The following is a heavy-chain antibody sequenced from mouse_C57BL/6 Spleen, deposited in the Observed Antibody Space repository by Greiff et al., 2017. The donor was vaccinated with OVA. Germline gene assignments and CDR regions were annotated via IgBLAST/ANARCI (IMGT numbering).Heavy chain of an antibody. D-gene: IGHD5-5*01. CDR3: ARERFYLPFDC. V-gene: IGHV1-53*01. CDR2: INPCNGGT. Sequence: VKLQQPGPELVKPGASVKLSCKASGYTFTSYWMHWVKQRPGQGLEWIGNINPCNGGTNYNEKFKSKATLTVDKSSSTAYMQLSSLTSEDSAVYYGARERFYLPFDCWGQGTTLTVSS. J-gene: IGHJ2*01. CDR1: GYTFTSYW.